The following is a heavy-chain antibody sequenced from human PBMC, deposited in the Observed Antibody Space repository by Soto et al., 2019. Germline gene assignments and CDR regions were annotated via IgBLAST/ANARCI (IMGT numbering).Heavy chain of an antibody. D-gene: IGHD2-2*01. Sequence: QVQLQQWGAGLLKPSETLSLTCAVYGGSFSGYYWSWIRQPPGKGLEWIGEINHSGSTNYNPSLTGGVTISVDTSKNQFALKLSSGTAAETAVYYCARAPGFCSSTSCSLYYYYGMDVWGQGTTVTVSS. J-gene: IGHJ6*02. CDR1: GGSFSGYY. CDR3: ARAPGFCSSTSCSLYYYYGMDV. V-gene: IGHV4-34*01. CDR2: INHSGST.